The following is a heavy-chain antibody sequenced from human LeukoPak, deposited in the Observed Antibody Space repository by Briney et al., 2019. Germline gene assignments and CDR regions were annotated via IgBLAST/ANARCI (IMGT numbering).Heavy chain of an antibody. D-gene: IGHD3-3*01. CDR3: ARQGSGYYLLYYFDY. V-gene: IGHV4-59*08. J-gene: IGHJ4*02. CDR1: GGSISSYY. Sequence: SETLSLTCTVSGGSISSYYWSWIQQPPGKGLEWIGYIYYSGSTNYNPSLKSRVTISVDTSKNQFSLKLSSVTAADTAVYYCARQGSGYYLLYYFDYWGQGTLVTVSS. CDR2: IYYSGST.